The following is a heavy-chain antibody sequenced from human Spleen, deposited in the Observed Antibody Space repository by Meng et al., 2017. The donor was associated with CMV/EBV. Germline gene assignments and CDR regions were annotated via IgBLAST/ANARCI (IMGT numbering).Heavy chain of an antibody. CDR2: FDPEDAET. J-gene: IGHJ4*02. CDR1: GYTLTVLS. V-gene: IGHV1-24*01. D-gene: IGHD1-26*01. Sequence: ASVKVSCKVSGYTLTVLSMHWVRQAPGKGLEWIGGFDPEDAETVYAQKFQGRVTMTEDTSTDTAYMDLNSLRSEDSAVYYCATGGGSYGSFDYWGQGTLVTVSS. CDR3: ATGGGSYGSFDY.